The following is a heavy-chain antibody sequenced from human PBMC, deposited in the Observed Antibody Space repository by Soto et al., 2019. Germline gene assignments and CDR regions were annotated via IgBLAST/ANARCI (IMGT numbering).Heavy chain of an antibody. CDR1: GFTFNDYY. V-gene: IGHV3-11*06. D-gene: IGHD1-1*01. CDR2: SSDSGTFT. CDR3: ARSGDNYNLLDY. Sequence: GGSLKLSCAASGFTFNDYYISWIRPAPGKGLEWLSYSSDSGTFTRYADSVKGRFSISRDNAKNSLYLQINSMRGEDTAIYYCARSGDNYNLLDYWGQGTPVTVSS. J-gene: IGHJ4*02.